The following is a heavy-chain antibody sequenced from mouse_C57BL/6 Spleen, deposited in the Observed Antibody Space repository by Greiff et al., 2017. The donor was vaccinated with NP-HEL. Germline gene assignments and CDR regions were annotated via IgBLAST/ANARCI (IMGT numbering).Heavy chain of an antibody. V-gene: IGHV1-52*01. CDR2: IDPSDSET. D-gene: IGHD2-4*01. CDR1: GYTFTSYW. CDR3: ARDYDPHYAMDY. Sequence: QVQLQQPGAELVRPGSSVKLSCKASGYTFTSYWMHWVKQRPIQGLEWIGNIDPSDSETHYNQKFKDKATLTVDKSSSTAYMQLSSLTSEDSAVYNCARDYDPHYAMDYWGQGTSVTVSS. J-gene: IGHJ4*01.